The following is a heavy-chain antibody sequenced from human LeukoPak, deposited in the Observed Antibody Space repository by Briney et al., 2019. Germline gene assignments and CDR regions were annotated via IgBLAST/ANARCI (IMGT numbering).Heavy chain of an antibody. CDR1: GGSISIFY. D-gene: IGHD1-26*01. J-gene: IGHJ4*02. CDR2: IHSSGGS. Sequence: SETLSLTCTVSGGSISIFYWSWIRQPPGKGLEWMGHIHSSGGSSYYPSLKSRLTLSIDTSRNQLSLKLPSVTAADTAVYFCARLGSYHDFWGQGALVTVSS. CDR3: ARLGSYHDF. V-gene: IGHV4-4*09.